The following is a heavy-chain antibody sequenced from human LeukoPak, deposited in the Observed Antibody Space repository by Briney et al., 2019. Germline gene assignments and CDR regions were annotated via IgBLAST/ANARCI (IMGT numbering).Heavy chain of an antibody. J-gene: IGHJ4*02. CDR1: GFAFSSYG. V-gene: IGHV3-30*02. D-gene: IGHD1-1*01. CDR3: ARDQDWNDRGGLDY. Sequence: PGGSLRLSCAASGFAFSSYGMHWVRQAPGKGLEWVAYIHYDSSTEDYADSVKGRFTISRDNSKNSLYLQMNSLRAEDTAVYYCARDQDWNDRGGLDYWGQGTLVIVSS. CDR2: IHYDSSTE.